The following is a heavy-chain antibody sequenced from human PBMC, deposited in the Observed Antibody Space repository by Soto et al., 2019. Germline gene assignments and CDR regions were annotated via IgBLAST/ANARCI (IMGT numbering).Heavy chain of an antibody. CDR2: ISASGGST. V-gene: IGHV3-23*01. CDR3: AIHFYYGSGSYYAVDY. CDR1: GFTFNNYA. Sequence: EVQLLESGGGLVQPGGSLRLSCVVSGFTFNNYAMNWVRQAPGKGLEWVSGISASGGSTYYADSVKGRFTISRDSSKHTLYPQMNSLTADDTAIYYCAIHFYYGSGSYYAVDYWGQGTLVTVSS. J-gene: IGHJ4*02. D-gene: IGHD3-10*01.